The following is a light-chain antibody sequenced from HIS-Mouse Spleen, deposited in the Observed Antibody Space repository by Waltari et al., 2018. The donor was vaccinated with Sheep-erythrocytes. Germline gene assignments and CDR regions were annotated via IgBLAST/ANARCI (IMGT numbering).Light chain of an antibody. CDR3: CSYAGSYNHV. CDR1: SSDVGGYNY. V-gene: IGLV2-11*01. CDR2: DVS. Sequence: QSALTQPRSVSGSPGQSVTISCTGTSSDVGGYNYVSWNQQHPGKAPKLMIYDVSKRPSGVPDRFPGSKSGNTASLTISGLQAEDEADYYCCSYAGSYNHVFATGTKVTVL. J-gene: IGLJ1*01.